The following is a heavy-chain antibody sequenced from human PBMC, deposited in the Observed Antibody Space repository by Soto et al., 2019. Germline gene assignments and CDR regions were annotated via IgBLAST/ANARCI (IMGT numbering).Heavy chain of an antibody. Sequence: QVQLVQSGAEVKKPGASVKVSCKASGYTFTSFDINWVRQAPGQGLEWKGWMNPATGNTGYAQKLQGRVTMTRNTSINTAYMELSSLRSEDTAVYFCARGGDTSTWYDLDCWGQGALVTVSS. J-gene: IGHJ4*02. D-gene: IGHD6-13*01. CDR2: MNPATGNT. CDR3: ARGGDTSTWYDLDC. V-gene: IGHV1-8*02. CDR1: GYTFTSFD.